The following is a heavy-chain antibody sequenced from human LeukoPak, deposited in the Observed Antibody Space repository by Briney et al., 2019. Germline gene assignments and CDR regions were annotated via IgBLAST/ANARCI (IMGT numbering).Heavy chain of an antibody. Sequence: GGSLRLSCAASGFTFSSYEMNWVRQAPGKGLEWVSGISWNSGSIGYADSVKGRFTISRDNAKNSLYLQMNSLRAEDTALYYCAKGPYYYDSSGYSYFDYWGQGTLVTVSS. J-gene: IGHJ4*02. CDR3: AKGPYYYDSSGYSYFDY. D-gene: IGHD3-22*01. CDR2: ISWNSGSI. V-gene: IGHV3-9*01. CDR1: GFTFSSYE.